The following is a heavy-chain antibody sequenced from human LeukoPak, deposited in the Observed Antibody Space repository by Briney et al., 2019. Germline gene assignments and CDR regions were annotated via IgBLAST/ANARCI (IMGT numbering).Heavy chain of an antibody. D-gene: IGHD5-18*01. J-gene: IGHJ6*03. V-gene: IGHV4-59*08. CDR2: IYYSGST. CDR1: GGSISSYY. Sequence: SETLSLTCTVSGGSISSYYWSWVRQPPGKGLEWIGYIYYSGSTNYNPSLKSRVTISVDTSKNQFSLKLSSVTAADTAVYYCARLRYSYGYDYYYYMDVWGKGTTVTVSS. CDR3: ARLRYSYGYDYYYYMDV.